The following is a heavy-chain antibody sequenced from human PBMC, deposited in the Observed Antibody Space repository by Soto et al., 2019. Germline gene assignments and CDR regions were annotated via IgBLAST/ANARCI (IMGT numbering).Heavy chain of an antibody. V-gene: IGHV5-51*01. D-gene: IGHD4-4*01. CDR1: GYSFGSYW. Sequence: GESLKISCKGSGYSFGSYWIGWVRQMPGKGLEWVAIINPGDSESRYSPSFQGQVTISVDKSISTAYLQWSSLKASDTAMYYCARPHNNYAADWGQGTLVTSPQ. CDR3: ARPHNNYAAD. J-gene: IGHJ4*02. CDR2: INPGDSES.